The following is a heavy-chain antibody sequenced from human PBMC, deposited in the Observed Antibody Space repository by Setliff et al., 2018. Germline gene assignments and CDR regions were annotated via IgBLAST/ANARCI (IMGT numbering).Heavy chain of an antibody. CDR2: IYHSGIT. CDR1: GGSISSSDW. CDR3: ARGLQWLVLGYYYYMDV. V-gene: IGHV4-4*02. J-gene: IGHJ6*03. D-gene: IGHD6-19*01. Sequence: PSETLSLTCAVSGGSISSSDWWSWVRQPPGKGLEWIGEIYHSGITNYNPSLKSRVTISVDKSKNQFSLKLSSVTAADTAVYYCARGLQWLVLGYYYYMDVWGKGTTVTVSS.